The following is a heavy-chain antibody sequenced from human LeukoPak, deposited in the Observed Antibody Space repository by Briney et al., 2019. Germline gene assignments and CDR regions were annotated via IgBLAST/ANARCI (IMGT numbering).Heavy chain of an antibody. CDR1: GGSISSSSYY. D-gene: IGHD3-22*01. CDR2: IYYSGST. J-gene: IGHJ3*02. V-gene: IGHV4-39*07. Sequence: SETLSLTCTVSGGSISSSSYYWGWIRQPPGKGLEWIGSIYYSGSTYYNPSLKSRVTISVDTSKNQFSLKLSSVTAADTAVYYCARDCYYYDSSGSCAFDIWGQGTMVTVSS. CDR3: ARDCYYYDSSGSCAFDI.